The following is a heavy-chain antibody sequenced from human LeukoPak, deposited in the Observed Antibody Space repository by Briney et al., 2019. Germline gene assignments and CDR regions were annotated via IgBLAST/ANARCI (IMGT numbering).Heavy chain of an antibody. V-gene: IGHV4-31*03. CDR1: SGXISSGVYY. J-gene: IGHJ4*02. Sequence: SQTLSLTCPVSSGXISSGVYYWSWIRQHPGKGLGWIGYIYYSGSTYYNPPLKSRVTISVDTSKNQFSLKLSSVTAADTAVYYCARGVRWLQLSYFDYWGQGTLVTVSS. CDR3: ARGVRWLQLSYFDY. CDR2: IYYSGST. D-gene: IGHD5-24*01.